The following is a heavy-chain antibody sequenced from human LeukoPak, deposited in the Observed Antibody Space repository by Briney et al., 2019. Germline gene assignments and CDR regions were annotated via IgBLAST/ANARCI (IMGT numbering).Heavy chain of an antibody. D-gene: IGHD2-15*01. V-gene: IGHV3-30*18. Sequence: GRSLRLSCAASGFTFSSYGMHWVRQAPGKGLEWVAVISYDGSNKYYADSVKGRFTISRDNSKNTLYLQMTSLRAEDTAVYYCAKSPIGYWGDFYYGMDVWGKGNTVTVSS. CDR1: GFTFSSYG. CDR2: ISYDGSNK. J-gene: IGHJ6*04. CDR3: AKSPIGYWGDFYYGMDV.